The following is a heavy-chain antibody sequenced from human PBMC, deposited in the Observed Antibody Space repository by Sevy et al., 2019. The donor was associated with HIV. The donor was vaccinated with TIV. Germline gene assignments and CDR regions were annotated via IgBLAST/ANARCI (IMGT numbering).Heavy chain of an antibody. Sequence: GGSLRLPCAASGFSFSSYSVSWVRQAPGKGLEWVASIGSSNSYIYYADSVKGRFTKSRDNARNSLFLHMNTLRAEDTAVYYCARSYSSSWYILYYFEYWGQGTPVTVSS. V-gene: IGHV3-21*01. CDR1: GFSFSSYS. CDR3: ARSYSSSWYILYYFEY. CDR2: IGSSNSYI. D-gene: IGHD6-13*01. J-gene: IGHJ4*02.